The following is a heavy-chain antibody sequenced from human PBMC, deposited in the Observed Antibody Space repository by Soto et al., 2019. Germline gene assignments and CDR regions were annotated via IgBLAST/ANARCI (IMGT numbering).Heavy chain of an antibody. V-gene: IGHV4-59*01. CDR3: AKIYKGVET. D-gene: IGHD3-10*01. CDR2: IYYSGST. Sequence: QVQLQESGPGLVKPSETLSLTCTVSGGSISGYYWSWIRQPPGKGLEWIGYIYYSGSTNYNPSLNSRLTISVDTSKTQFSLKLSSVTAAETAIYYCAKIYKGVETWGQGIPVTVSS. CDR1: GGSISGYY. J-gene: IGHJ5*02.